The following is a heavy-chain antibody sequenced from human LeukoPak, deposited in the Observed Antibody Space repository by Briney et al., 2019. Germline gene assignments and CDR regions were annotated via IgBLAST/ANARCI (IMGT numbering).Heavy chain of an antibody. CDR2: ISWNSGNI. Sequence: PGRSLRLSCAASGFTFDDYAMHWVRQAPGKGLEWVSGISWNSGNIGYADSVKGRFTISRDNAKNSLYVQMNSLRAEDTALYYCAKMVGTYGGYAPGDTFDIWGQGTMVTVSS. J-gene: IGHJ3*02. D-gene: IGHD4-17*01. CDR3: AKMVGTYGGYAPGDTFDI. V-gene: IGHV3-9*01. CDR1: GFTFDDYA.